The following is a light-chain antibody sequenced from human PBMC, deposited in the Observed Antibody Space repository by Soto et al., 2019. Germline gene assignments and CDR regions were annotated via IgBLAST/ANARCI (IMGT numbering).Light chain of an antibody. CDR1: QDIRVD. V-gene: IGKV1-6*01. J-gene: IGKJ2*01. Sequence: AIQMTQSPPSLSASVGYRVIITCLASQDIRVDVGWLQQRPGHAPNLLIYAASTLHTGVPSTFTGSGSGTDFTLTINDLQPEDVETYFCLQDYDFPYTFGQGTKVDIK. CDR3: LQDYDFPYT. CDR2: AAS.